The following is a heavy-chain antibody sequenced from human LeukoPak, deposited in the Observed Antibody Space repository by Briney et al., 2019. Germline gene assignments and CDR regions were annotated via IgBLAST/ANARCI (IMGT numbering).Heavy chain of an antibody. CDR1: GFTFRSYW. CDR2: INGDGSST. D-gene: IGHD6-13*01. J-gene: IGHJ5*02. V-gene: IGHV3-74*01. Sequence: TGGSLRLSCAASGFTFRSYWMHWVRQAPGKGLVWVSRINGDGSSTSYEDSVKGRFTISRDNAKNTLYLQMKSLRAEDTAVYYCARRRAAAGLGNWFDPWGQGTLVTVSS. CDR3: ARRRAAAGLGNWFDP.